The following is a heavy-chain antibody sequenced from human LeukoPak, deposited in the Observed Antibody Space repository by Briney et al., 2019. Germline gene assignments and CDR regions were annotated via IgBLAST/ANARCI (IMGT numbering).Heavy chain of an antibody. D-gene: IGHD2-15*01. Sequence: PSETLSLTCTVSGGSISSHYWSWIRQPPGKGLEWIGYIYYSGSTNYNPSLKSRVTISVDTSKNQFSLKLSSVTAADTAVYYCARSGVVVAAVDYWGQGTLVTVSS. CDR1: GGSISSHY. CDR3: ARSGVVVAAVDY. V-gene: IGHV4-59*11. J-gene: IGHJ4*02. CDR2: IYYSGST.